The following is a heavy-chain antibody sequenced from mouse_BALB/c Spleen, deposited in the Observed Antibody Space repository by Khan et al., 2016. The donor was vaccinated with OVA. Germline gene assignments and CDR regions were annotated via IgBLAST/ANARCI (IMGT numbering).Heavy chain of an antibody. CDR3: ARVAFYYGREKNACFAY. J-gene: IGHJ3*01. CDR2: INTYTGEP. V-gene: IGHV9-3-1*01. CDR1: GYIFTNYG. D-gene: IGHD1-1*01. Sequence: QIQLVQSGPELKKPGETVKISCKASGYIFTNYGMNWVKQAPGQGLKWMGWINTYTGEPTYADDFRGRFAFSLESSASTAYLQINNLKNEDTATYFCARVAFYYGREKNACFAYWGQGTLVTVSA.